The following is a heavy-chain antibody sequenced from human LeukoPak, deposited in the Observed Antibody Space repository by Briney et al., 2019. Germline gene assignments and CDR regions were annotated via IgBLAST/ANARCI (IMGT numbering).Heavy chain of an antibody. CDR2: IYTSGST. V-gene: IGHV4-61*02. Sequence: SETLSLTCTVSGGSISSGSYYWSWIRQPAGKGLEWIGRIYTSGSTNYNPSLKSRVTISVDTSKNQFSLKLSSVTAADTAVYYCASFDVGATDYWGQGTLVTVSS. J-gene: IGHJ4*02. CDR1: GGSISSGSYY. CDR3: ASFDVGATDY. D-gene: IGHD1-26*01.